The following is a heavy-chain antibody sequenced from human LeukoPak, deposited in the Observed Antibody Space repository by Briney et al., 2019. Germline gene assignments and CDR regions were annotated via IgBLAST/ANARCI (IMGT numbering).Heavy chain of an antibody. V-gene: IGHV3-9*01. D-gene: IGHD1-26*01. CDR1: GFTFDDYA. CDR2: VSWNSGSV. J-gene: IGHJ4*02. Sequence: GGSLRLSCAASGFTFDDYAMHWVRQAPGKGLEWVSGVSWNSGSVGYADSVKGRFTISRDNARNSVFLQMSGLRVEDTAVYYCARDPVEWELLLDYWGQGTLVTVSS. CDR3: ARDPVEWELLLDY.